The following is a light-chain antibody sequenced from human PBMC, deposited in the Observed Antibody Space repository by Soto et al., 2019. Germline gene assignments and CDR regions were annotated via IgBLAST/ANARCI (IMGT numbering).Light chain of an antibody. CDR2: GAS. Sequence: EIVLTQSPGTLSLSPGEGATLSCRASESVASNYLAWYQQKPGQAPRLLFYGASIRATGIPDRFSGSGSGTDFTLTINRLEPEDFAVYCCQQFDGSLWTFGQGTKVDIK. V-gene: IGKV3-20*01. CDR3: QQFDGSLWT. CDR1: ESVASNY. J-gene: IGKJ1*01.